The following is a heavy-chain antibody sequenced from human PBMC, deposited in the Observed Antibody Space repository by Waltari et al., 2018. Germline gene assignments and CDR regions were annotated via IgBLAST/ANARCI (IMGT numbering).Heavy chain of an antibody. Sequence: EVQLAESGGGLVQPGGSLRLSCVASGFMFSSYAMNWVRQAPGKGLEWVASVSGPSTYTFYSDSVKGRFTISRDNAKNSLYLQMNSLRAEDTAVYYCAREGLGDMDVWGKGTTVTVSS. CDR3: AREGLGDMDV. CDR1: GFMFSSYA. V-gene: IGHV3-21*01. J-gene: IGHJ6*03. CDR2: VSGPSTYT.